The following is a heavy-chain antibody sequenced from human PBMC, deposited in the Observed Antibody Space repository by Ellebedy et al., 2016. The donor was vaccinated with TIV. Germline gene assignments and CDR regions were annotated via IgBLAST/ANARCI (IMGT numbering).Heavy chain of an antibody. CDR3: AKEVGVHGTPYFDF. V-gene: IGHV3-23*01. CDR2: ISGSGDGT. CDR1: GFSFSNYA. Sequence: PGGSLRLSCAASGFSFSNYAMSWVRQAPGKCLEWVSGISGSGDGTYYADSVKGRFTISRDNSKNTVFLQMNNLRVEDTAIYYCAKEVGVHGTPYFDFWGQGTLVTVSS. J-gene: IGHJ4*02. D-gene: IGHD6-19*01.